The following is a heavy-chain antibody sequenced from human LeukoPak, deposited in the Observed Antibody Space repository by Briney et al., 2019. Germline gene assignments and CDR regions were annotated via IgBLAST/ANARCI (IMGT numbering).Heavy chain of an antibody. CDR3: AKDSAGGLGTNFDY. CDR1: GFTFSTSG. Sequence: AGSLRLSCAASGFTFSTSGMHWVRQAQGKGLGWEAVIWYDGSYKYYADSVKRRFTISRDNSKDTLYLQMNSLRDEDTAVYYCAKDSAGGLGTNFDYWGQGTLVTVSS. J-gene: IGHJ4*02. CDR2: IWYDGSYK. D-gene: IGHD7-27*01. V-gene: IGHV3-33*06.